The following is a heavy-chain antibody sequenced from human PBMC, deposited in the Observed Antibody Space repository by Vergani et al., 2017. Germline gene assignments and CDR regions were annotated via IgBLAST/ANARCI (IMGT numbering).Heavy chain of an antibody. CDR1: GYSFTSYW. CDR3: ARRPYYFDSSGYYYFDY. Sequence: EVQLVQSGAEVKKPGESLRISCKGSGYSFTSYWISWVRQMPGKGLEWMGRIDPSDSYTNYSPSFQGHVTISADKSISTAYLQWSSLKASDTAMYYCARRPYYFDSSGYYYFDYWGQGTLVTVSS. CDR2: IDPSDSYT. D-gene: IGHD3-22*01. J-gene: IGHJ4*02. V-gene: IGHV5-10-1*01.